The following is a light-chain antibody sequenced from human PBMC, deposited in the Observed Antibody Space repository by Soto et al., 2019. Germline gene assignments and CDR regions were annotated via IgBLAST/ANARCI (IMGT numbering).Light chain of an antibody. V-gene: IGKV3-15*01. CDR3: QQYNDWPIT. Sequence: EIVLTQSPGTLSLSPGERATLSCRASQSVSNNYLAWYQQKPGQAPRLLIYRASTRATGISGRFSGSGSGTEFTLTITSLQSEDFAVYYCQQYNDWPITFGQGTRLEIK. CDR1: QSVSNN. CDR2: RAS. J-gene: IGKJ5*01.